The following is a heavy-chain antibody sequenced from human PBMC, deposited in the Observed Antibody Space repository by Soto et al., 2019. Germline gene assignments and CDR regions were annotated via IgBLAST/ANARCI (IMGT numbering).Heavy chain of an antibody. V-gene: IGHV4-59*08. CDR3: SRHSPRALVPANY. D-gene: IGHD2-15*01. Sequence: SETLSLTCTVSGGSISSYYWSWFRQPPGQGLEWIGHIYNSGGTRNNPSLGSRVTVSVDTSKNQFSLRLTSVTAADTAVYYCSRHSPRALVPANYWGQGTLVTVSS. CDR1: GGSISSYY. J-gene: IGHJ4*02. CDR2: IYNSGGT.